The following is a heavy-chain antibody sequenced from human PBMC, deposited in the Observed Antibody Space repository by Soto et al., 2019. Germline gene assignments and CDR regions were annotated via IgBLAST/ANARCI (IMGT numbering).Heavy chain of an antibody. D-gene: IGHD6-6*01. V-gene: IGHV3-7*01. CDR3: ARARIAARPYYGMDV. CDR1: GFTFSSYW. J-gene: IGHJ6*02. Sequence: EVQLVESGGGLVQPGGSPRLSCAASGFTFSSYWMSWVRQAPGKGLEWVANIKQDGSEKYYVDSVKGRFTISRDNAKNSLYLQMNSLRAEDTAVYYCARARIAARPYYGMDVWGQGTTVTVSS. CDR2: IKQDGSEK.